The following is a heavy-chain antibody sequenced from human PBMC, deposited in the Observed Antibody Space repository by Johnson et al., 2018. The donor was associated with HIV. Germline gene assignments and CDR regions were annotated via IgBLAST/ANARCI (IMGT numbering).Heavy chain of an antibody. V-gene: IGHV3-7*03. Sequence: MLLVESGGGLVQPGGSLRLSCAASRITFSRYWMTWVRQAPGKGLEWVANIKQDGSEKYYVDSVKGRFTISRDNAKNSLYLQMNSLRAEDTAVYYCARGYSSGEVLLDIWGQGTMVTVSS. CDR1: RITFSRYW. CDR2: IKQDGSEK. D-gene: IGHD6-25*01. J-gene: IGHJ3*02. CDR3: ARGYSSGEVLLDI.